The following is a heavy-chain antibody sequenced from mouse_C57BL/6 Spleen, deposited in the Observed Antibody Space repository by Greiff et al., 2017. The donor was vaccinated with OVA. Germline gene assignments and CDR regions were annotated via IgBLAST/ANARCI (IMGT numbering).Heavy chain of an antibody. V-gene: IGHV1-69*01. CDR3: ARYSNYFDY. CDR1: GYTFTSYW. D-gene: IGHD2-5*01. J-gene: IGHJ2*01. Sequence: QVQLKQSGAELVMPGASVKLSCKASGYTFTSYWMHWVKQRPGQGLEWIGEIDPSDSYTNYNQKFKGKSTLTVDKSSSTAYMQLSSLTSEDSAVYYCARYSNYFDYWGQGTTLTVSS. CDR2: IDPSDSYT.